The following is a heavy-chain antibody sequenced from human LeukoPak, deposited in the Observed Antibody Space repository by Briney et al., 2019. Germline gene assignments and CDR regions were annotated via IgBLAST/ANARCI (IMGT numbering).Heavy chain of an antibody. CDR1: GFTFSSYW. CDR3: ARGRLPQSYEGFKY. CDR2: INEDGSKD. D-gene: IGHD4-11*01. J-gene: IGHJ4*02. Sequence: GSLRLSCAASGFTFSSYWMSWVRQAPGKGLEWVATINEDGSKDYYLDSVKGRFIISRDNAKKSLYLQTTSLRVEDTAMYYCARGRLPQSYEGFKYWGQGIPVTVSS. V-gene: IGHV3-7*01.